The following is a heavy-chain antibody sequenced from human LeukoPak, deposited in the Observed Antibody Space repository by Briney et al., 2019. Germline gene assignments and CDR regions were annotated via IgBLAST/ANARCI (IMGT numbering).Heavy chain of an antibody. V-gene: IGHV3-20*04. CDR3: AREGVYCVIGVCYLDY. D-gene: IGHD2-8*01. Sequence: GGSLRLSCAASGFKFDDYGMSWVRQAPGKGLEWVSGISWNGGNTGYADSVKGRFTISRDNAKNSLFLQVNSLRADDTAFYYCAREGVYCVIGVCYLDYWGQGTLVTVSS. CDR1: GFKFDDYG. CDR2: ISWNGGNT. J-gene: IGHJ4*02.